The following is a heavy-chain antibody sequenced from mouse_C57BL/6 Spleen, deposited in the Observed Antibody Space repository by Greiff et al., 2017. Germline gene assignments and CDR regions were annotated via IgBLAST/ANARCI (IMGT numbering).Heavy chain of an antibody. D-gene: IGHD2-1*01. CDR1: GYTFTDYY. Sequence: VQLQQSGPVLVKPGASVKMSCKASGYTFTDYYMNWVKQSHGKSLEWIGVINPYNGGTSYNQKFKGKATLTVDKSSSTAYMELNSLTSEDSAVYYCARRDMVDYFDYWGQGTTLTVSS. CDR3: ARRDMVDYFDY. V-gene: IGHV1-19*01. CDR2: INPYNGGT. J-gene: IGHJ2*01.